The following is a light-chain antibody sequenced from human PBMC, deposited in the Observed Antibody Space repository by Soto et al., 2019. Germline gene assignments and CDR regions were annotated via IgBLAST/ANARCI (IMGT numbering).Light chain of an antibody. CDR3: MQGLQNPST. CDR2: LGS. J-gene: IGKJ1*01. CDR1: QSLLQSGGHNY. V-gene: IGKV2-28*01. Sequence: EIVLTQSPLSLPVTPGEPATISCRSSQSLLQSGGHNYLDWYLQKPGQSPQLVIYLGSNRAPGVPNRFSGTGSGTEFTPKISRVEAEDVGTYYCMQGLQNPSTFGPGTRVDI.